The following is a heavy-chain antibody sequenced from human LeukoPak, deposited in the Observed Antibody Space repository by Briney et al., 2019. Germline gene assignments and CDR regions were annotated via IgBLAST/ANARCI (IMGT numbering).Heavy chain of an antibody. D-gene: IGHD3-10*01. CDR1: GFTFSSYA. CDR3: AKDRGTMVRGGPVDY. V-gene: IGHV3-23*01. CDR2: ISGSGGST. Sequence: GGSLRLSCAASGFTFSSYAMSWVRQAPGKGLEWVSAISGSGGSTYYADSVKGRYTISRDNSKNTLYLQMNSLRAEDTAVYYCAKDRGTMVRGGPVDYWGQGTLVTVSS. J-gene: IGHJ4*02.